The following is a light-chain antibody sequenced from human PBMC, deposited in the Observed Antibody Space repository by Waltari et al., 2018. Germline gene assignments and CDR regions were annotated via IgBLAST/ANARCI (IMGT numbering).Light chain of an antibody. CDR2: ANN. CDR1: SANIGAPSV. V-gene: IGLV1-40*01. Sequence: QSVLPPPPSLTGAPGQRVTSTCPGCSANIGAPSVVHSYQQLPGKAPKLLISANNNRPSGVPDRFSGSKSGTSASLAITGLQAEDEGDYFCQSYDLSLSGRVFGGGTKLTVL. CDR3: QSYDLSLSGRV. J-gene: IGLJ3*02.